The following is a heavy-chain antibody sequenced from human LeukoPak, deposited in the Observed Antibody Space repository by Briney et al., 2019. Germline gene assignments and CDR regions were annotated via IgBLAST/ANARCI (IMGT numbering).Heavy chain of an antibody. CDR1: GFTFSSYE. CDR3: AELGITMIGGV. D-gene: IGHD3-10*02. CDR2: ISSSGSTI. Sequence: GGSLRLSCGASGFTFSSYEMNWVRQARGKGREGVSYISSSGSTIYYADSVKGRFTISRDNAKNSLYLQMNSLRAEDTAVYYCAELGITMIGGVWGKGTTVTISS. V-gene: IGHV3-48*03. J-gene: IGHJ6*04.